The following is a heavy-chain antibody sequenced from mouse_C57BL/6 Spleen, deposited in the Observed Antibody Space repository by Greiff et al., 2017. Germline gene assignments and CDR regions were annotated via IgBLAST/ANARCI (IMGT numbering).Heavy chain of an antibody. CDR3: ARGESYGSSYGYIDV. J-gene: IGHJ1*03. V-gene: IGHV1-80*01. Sequence: QVQLQQPGAELVKPGASVKISCKASGYAFSSYWMNWVKQRPGKGLEWLGQIYPGDGDTNYNGKFKGKATLTADKSSGTAYMQLSSLTSEDAAVYCCARGESYGSSYGYIDVWGTGTTVTVSS. D-gene: IGHD1-1*01. CDR2: IYPGDGDT. CDR1: GYAFSSYW.